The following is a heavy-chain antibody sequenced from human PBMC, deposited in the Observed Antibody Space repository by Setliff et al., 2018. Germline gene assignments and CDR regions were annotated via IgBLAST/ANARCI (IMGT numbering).Heavy chain of an antibody. J-gene: IGHJ4*02. D-gene: IGHD3-22*01. CDR3: ARRETYRSGYYVAETLDY. V-gene: IGHV4-39*07. CDR2: IYYSGST. Sequence: PSETLSLTCTVSGDSISSRNYYWGWIRQPPGKGLEWLGSIYYSGSTYYNPSLKSRVTISVDTSKNQFSLKLSSVTAADTAVYYCARRETYRSGYYVAETLDYWGQGTLVTVSS. CDR1: GDSISSRNYY.